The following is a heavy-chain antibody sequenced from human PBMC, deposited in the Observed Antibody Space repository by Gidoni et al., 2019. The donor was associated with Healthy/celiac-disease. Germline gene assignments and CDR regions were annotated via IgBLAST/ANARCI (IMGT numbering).Heavy chain of an antibody. Sequence: QVQLQDSGPGLVKPSETLSLTCPVSGCPISSYYWRWIRQPPGKGLEWIGYIYYSGSTNYNPSLKSRVTISVDTSKNPFSLKLSSVTAADTAVYYCAREVYSSSSQRRYFDYWGQGTLVTVSS. D-gene: IGHD6-6*01. CDR2: IYYSGST. J-gene: IGHJ4*02. CDR3: AREVYSSSSQRRYFDY. CDR1: GCPISSYY. V-gene: IGHV4-59*01.